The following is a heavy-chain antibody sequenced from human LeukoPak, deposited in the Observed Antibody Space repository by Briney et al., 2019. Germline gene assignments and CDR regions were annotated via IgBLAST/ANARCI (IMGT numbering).Heavy chain of an antibody. CDR3: ARQGPYYDILTGYYPGYSDY. J-gene: IGHJ4*02. Sequence: SETLSLTCTVSGGSISSYYWSWIRQPPGKGLEWIGYIYYSGSTNYNPSLKSRVTISVDTSKNQFSLKLSSVTAADTAVYFCARQGPYYDILTGYYPGYSDYWGQGTLVTVSS. V-gene: IGHV4-59*08. CDR2: IYYSGST. D-gene: IGHD3-9*01. CDR1: GGSISSYY.